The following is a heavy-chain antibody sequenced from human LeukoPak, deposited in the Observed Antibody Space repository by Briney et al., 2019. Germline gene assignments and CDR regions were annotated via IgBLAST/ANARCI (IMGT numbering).Heavy chain of an antibody. D-gene: IGHD6-13*01. Sequence: GGSLRLSCAASGFTFSSYTMNWVRQAPGKGLEWVSSISSSSSYIYYADSVKGRFTISRDNAKNSLYLQMNSLRAEDTAVYYCARIKNHRGIAVAGSDYWGQGTLVTVSS. J-gene: IGHJ4*02. V-gene: IGHV3-21*01. CDR3: ARIKNHRGIAVAGSDY. CDR1: GFTFSSYT. CDR2: ISSSSSYI.